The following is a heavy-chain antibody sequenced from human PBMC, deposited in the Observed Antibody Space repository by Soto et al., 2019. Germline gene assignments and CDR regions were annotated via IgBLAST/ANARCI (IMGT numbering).Heavy chain of an antibody. J-gene: IGHJ5*02. V-gene: IGHV1-8*01. CDR2: MNPNSGNT. CDR3: ASEGDSRSSGSSGNWFDP. CDR1: GYTFNSYD. Sequence: QVQLGQSGAEVKKPGASVTVSCKASGYTFNSYDINWVRHAPGQGLEWMGWMNPNSGNTGYTQKFQGRVTMTRNTSIDRAYMELSSLISADTAVYYCASEGDSRSSGSSGNWFDPWGQGTLVIVSS. D-gene: IGHD6-6*01.